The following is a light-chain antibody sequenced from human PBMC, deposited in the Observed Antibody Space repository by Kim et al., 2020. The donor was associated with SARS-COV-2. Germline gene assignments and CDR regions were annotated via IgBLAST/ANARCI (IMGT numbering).Light chain of an antibody. CDR2: EDN. CDR3: QSYDGSRGV. V-gene: IGLV6-57*01. CDR1: GGNIAVNY. J-gene: IGLJ3*02. Sequence: GKTVNISCTRSGGNIAVNYVQWYQQRPGSSPITVIYEDNQRPSRVPARFSGSIDSSSNSAPLTTSGLKTEDEADYYCQSYDGSRGVFGGGTQLTVL.